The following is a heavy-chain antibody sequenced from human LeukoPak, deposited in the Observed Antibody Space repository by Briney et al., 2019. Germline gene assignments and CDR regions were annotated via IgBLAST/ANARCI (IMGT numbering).Heavy chain of an antibody. Sequence: SETVSLTCTVSGASISGYYWTWIRQPPGKGLEWIGYIYNSGSTNYNPSLKSRVTMSVDTSKNQFSLKVTSVTPADTAVYYCARHGTVRGVDPDFDYWGQGTLVTVSS. CDR1: GASISGYY. D-gene: IGHD4-17*01. CDR3: ARHGTVRGVDPDFDY. V-gene: IGHV4-59*01. J-gene: IGHJ4*02. CDR2: IYNSGST.